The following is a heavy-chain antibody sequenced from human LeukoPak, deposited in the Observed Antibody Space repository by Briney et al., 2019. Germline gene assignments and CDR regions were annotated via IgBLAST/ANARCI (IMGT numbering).Heavy chain of an antibody. V-gene: IGHV3-53*01. J-gene: IGHJ4*02. Sequence: PGGSLRLSCAASGFTVRSNYMTWVRQAPGKGLEWVSVINTGGSTYYADSVKGRFTISRDDSKNTLYLQVNSLRAEDTAVYYCVRDGDYHLYWGQGTLVTVSS. CDR2: INTGGST. CDR1: GFTVRSNY. D-gene: IGHD4-17*01. CDR3: VRDGDYHLY.